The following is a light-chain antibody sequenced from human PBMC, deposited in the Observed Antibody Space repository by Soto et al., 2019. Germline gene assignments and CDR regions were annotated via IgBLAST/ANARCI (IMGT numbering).Light chain of an antibody. CDR1: QSVSNNY. V-gene: IGKV3-20*01. Sequence: VLTQSPGTLSLSPGERATLSCRASQSVSNNYLAWYQQKPGQAPRLLIYGASNRATGIPDRFSGSGSGTDFTLTIRGLEPDDFAVYYCQKYGSFWTFGQGTKVDIK. J-gene: IGKJ1*01. CDR2: GAS. CDR3: QKYGSFWT.